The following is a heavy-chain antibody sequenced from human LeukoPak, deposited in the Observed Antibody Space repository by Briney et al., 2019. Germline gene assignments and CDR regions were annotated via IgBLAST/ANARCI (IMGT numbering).Heavy chain of an antibody. Sequence: GASVKVSCKASGYTFPSYFMHWVRQAPGQGLEWMGIINPTGGSTTYAQKFQGRVTMTTDTSTSTAYMELRSLRSDDTAVYYCARDRYCSGGSCYYYYYGMDVWGQGTTVTVSS. V-gene: IGHV1-46*01. CDR1: GYTFPSYF. J-gene: IGHJ6*02. CDR3: ARDRYCSGGSCYYYYYGMDV. D-gene: IGHD2-15*01. CDR2: INPTGGST.